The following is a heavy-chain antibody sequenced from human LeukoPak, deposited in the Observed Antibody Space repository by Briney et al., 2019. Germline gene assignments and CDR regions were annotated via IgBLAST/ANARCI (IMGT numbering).Heavy chain of an antibody. CDR2: INTNTGNP. CDR1: GYTFTSYG. Sequence: ASVKVSCKASGYTFTSYGISWVRQAPGQGLEWMGWINTNTGNPTFAQGFTGRFVFSLDTSVSTAYLQISSLKAEDTAVYFCARGGFCSGDTCYSNAFDIWGQGTTVTVSS. J-gene: IGHJ3*02. D-gene: IGHD2-15*01. CDR3: ARGGFCSGDTCYSNAFDI. V-gene: IGHV7-4-1*02.